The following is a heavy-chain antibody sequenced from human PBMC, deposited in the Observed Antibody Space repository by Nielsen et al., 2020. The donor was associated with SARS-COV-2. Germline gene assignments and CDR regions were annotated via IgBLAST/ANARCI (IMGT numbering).Heavy chain of an antibody. J-gene: IGHJ3*02. V-gene: IGHV1-69*10. CDR3: ARDRGSSGWRDAFDI. CDR2: IITVLYTP. D-gene: IGHD6-25*01. Sequence: SVKVSCKASGDTFRNDAFSWVRQAPGQGLEWMGGIITVLYTPIYSQKFQGRVTITADSSTSTAYVELSSLTSEDTAVYYCARDRGSSGWRDAFDIWGQGTMVTVSS. CDR1: GDTFRNDA.